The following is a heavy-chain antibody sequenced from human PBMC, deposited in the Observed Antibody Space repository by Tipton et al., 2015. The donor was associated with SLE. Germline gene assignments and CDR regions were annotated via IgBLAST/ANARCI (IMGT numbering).Heavy chain of an antibody. CDR2: INHSGST. D-gene: IGHD2-2*01. J-gene: IGHJ4*02. CDR1: GGSFSGYY. V-gene: IGHV4-34*01. CDR3: ARIPQWPYCSSTSCYGY. Sequence: GLVKPSETLSLTCAVYGGSFSGYYWSWIRQPPGKGLEWIGEINHSGSTNYNPSLKSRVTISVDTSKNQFSLKLSSVAAADTAVYYCARIPQWPYCSSTSCYGYWGQGTLVTVSS.